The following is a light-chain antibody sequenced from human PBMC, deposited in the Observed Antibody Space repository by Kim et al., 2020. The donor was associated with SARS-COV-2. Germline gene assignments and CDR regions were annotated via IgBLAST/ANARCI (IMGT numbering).Light chain of an antibody. CDR1: QSVSSNY. CDR3: QQYGTSPLT. J-gene: IGKJ4*01. CDR2: GAS. V-gene: IGKV3-20*01. Sequence: EIVSTQSPGTLSLSPGQRATLSCRASQSVSSNYLAWYQQKPGQAPRLLIYGASSRATGIPDRFSGSGSGTDFSLTISRLEAEDFAVYFCQQYGTSPLTFGGGTKVDIK.